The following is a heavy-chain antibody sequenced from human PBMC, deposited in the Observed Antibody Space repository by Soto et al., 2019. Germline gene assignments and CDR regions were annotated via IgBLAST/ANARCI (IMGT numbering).Heavy chain of an antibody. CDR3: ARDFSLYGLGSFDY. Sequence: QVKLVEAGGGVVQPGRSLRLSCAASGFTLSSYGMYWVRQAPGKGLERVAVIWYDGSKKYYADSVKGRFTISRDNPKNTVYLQMNSLRAEDTAVYYCARDFSLYGLGSFDYWGQGTLVTVSS. CDR2: IWYDGSKK. V-gene: IGHV3-33*01. D-gene: IGHD3-10*01. CDR1: GFTLSSYG. J-gene: IGHJ4*02.